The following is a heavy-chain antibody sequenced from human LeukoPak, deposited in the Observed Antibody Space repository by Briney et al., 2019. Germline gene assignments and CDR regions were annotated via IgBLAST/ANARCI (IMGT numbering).Heavy chain of an antibody. J-gene: IGHJ4*02. CDR3: ARVRAAAIPYYFDS. CDR2: IYHSGST. CDR1: GGSISSSNW. D-gene: IGHD6-13*01. Sequence: SETLSLTCAVSGGSISSSNWWTWVRQPPGKGLEWIGEIYHSGSTNYNPSLKSRVTISVDKSRNQFSLKLNSVTAADTAVYYCARVRAAAIPYYFDSWGQGTLVTVSS. V-gene: IGHV4-4*02.